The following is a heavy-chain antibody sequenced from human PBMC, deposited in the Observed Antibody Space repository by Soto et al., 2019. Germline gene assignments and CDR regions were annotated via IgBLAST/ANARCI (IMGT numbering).Heavy chain of an antibody. Sequence: QLQLQESGPGLVKPSETLSLTCSGSGGSVSSSSFYWGWIRQPPGKGLEWIGGIYYSASTYYNPSLKGRVTISVDTSKNQFSLKLSSVTAADTAVYYCARHGSGWDFDDWGQGTLVTVSS. D-gene: IGHD6-25*01. V-gene: IGHV4-39*01. CDR2: IYYSAST. J-gene: IGHJ4*02. CDR1: GGSVSSSSFY. CDR3: ARHGSGWDFDD.